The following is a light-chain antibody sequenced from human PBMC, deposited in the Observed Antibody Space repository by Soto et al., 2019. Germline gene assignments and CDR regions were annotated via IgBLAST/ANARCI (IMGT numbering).Light chain of an antibody. Sequence: EIQMTQSPSSLSASVGDRVTITCRASHSISTYLNWYQQKPGQAPKLLIYAAASLQSGVPSRFSGSGSGTDFTLTISSLQPEDFAAYYCQQSYRSPRTFGQGTKVDIK. V-gene: IGKV1-39*01. CDR2: AAA. CDR1: HSISTY. CDR3: QQSYRSPRT. J-gene: IGKJ1*01.